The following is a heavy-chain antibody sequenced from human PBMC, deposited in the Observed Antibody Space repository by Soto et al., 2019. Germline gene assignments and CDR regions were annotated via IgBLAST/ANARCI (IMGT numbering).Heavy chain of an antibody. CDR2: ISYSGST. Sequence: KSSETLSLTCTVSGGSISSYYWSWIRQPPGKGLEWIGYISYSGSTNYNPSLKSRVTILVDTSKNQFSLKLRSVTAADTAVYYCAHSSGYPNWFDPWGQGTLVTVSS. J-gene: IGHJ5*02. CDR3: AHSSGYPNWFDP. CDR1: GGSISSYY. V-gene: IGHV4-59*01. D-gene: IGHD3-22*01.